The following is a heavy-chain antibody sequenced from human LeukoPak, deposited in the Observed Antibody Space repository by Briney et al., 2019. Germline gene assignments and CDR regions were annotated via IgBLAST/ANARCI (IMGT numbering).Heavy chain of an antibody. CDR2: MYSRGSS. Sequence: GGSLRLSCTVSGFTVGNNYMSWVRQAPGKGLEWVALMYSRGSSHYADSVSGRFPISRDSSKNKVYLQMNILTAEDTALYYCGRGQILEVQGDSWGPGTLVTVSP. J-gene: IGHJ5*01. CDR3: GRGQILEVQGDS. D-gene: IGHD1-1*01. V-gene: IGHV3-66*02. CDR1: GFTVGNNY.